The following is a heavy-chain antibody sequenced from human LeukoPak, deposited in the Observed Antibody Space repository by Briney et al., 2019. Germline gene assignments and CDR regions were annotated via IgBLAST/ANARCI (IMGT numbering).Heavy chain of an antibody. V-gene: IGHV3-7*03. CDR3: ARVRWAAAARFDY. CDR2: IKQDGSEK. D-gene: IGHD6-13*01. J-gene: IGHJ4*02. Sequence: GGSLRLSCAASGFTFSSYWMSWVRQAPGKGLEWVANIKQDGSEKYYVDSVKGRFTISRDNAKNSLYLQMNSLRAEDTAVYYCARVRWAAAARFDYWGQGILVAVSS. CDR1: GFTFSSYW.